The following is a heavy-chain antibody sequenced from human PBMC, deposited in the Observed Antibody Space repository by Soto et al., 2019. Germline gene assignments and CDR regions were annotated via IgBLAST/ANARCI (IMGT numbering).Heavy chain of an antibody. J-gene: IGHJ2*01. CDR3: ANRNADASWYFDL. CDR2: ISGSGGST. Sequence: EVQLLESGGGLVQPGGSLRLSCAASGFTFSSYAMSWVRQAPGQGLEWVSAISGSGGSTYYADSVKGRFTISRDNSKNTLYLQMNIRRAGDTAVYYCANRNADASWYFDLWGRGTLVTVSS. CDR1: GFTFSSYA. V-gene: IGHV3-23*01.